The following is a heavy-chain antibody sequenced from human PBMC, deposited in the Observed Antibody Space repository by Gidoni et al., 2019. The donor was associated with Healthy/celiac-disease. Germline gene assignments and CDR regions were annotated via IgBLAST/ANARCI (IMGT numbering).Heavy chain of an antibody. CDR1: GFTFSSYA. D-gene: IGHD3-10*01. CDR2: ITGSGGST. J-gene: IGHJ4*02. Sequence: EVQLLESGGGLVQPGGSLRLSCADSGFTFSSYAMSWVRQAPGKGLEWVSAITGSGGSTYYASSVKGRFTISRDNSKNTLYLQMNSLRAEDTAVYYCAKVLWVRDSGPYFDYWGQGTLVTVSS. V-gene: IGHV3-23*01. CDR3: AKVLWVRDSGPYFDY.